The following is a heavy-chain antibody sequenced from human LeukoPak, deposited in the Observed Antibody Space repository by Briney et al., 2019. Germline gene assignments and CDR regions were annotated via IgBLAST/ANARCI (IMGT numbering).Heavy chain of an antibody. V-gene: IGHV3-23*01. CDR3: AKRGVAIRVILVGFHKEAYYFDS. J-gene: IGHJ4*02. CDR1: GITLSNYG. Sequence: GGSLRLSCAVSGITLSNYGMSWVRQAPGKGLEWVAGISDSGGRTNYADSVKGRFTISRDNPKNTLYLQMNSLRAEDTAVYFCAKRGVAIRVILVGFHKEAYYFDSWGQGALVTVSS. D-gene: IGHD3-22*01. CDR2: ISDSGGRT.